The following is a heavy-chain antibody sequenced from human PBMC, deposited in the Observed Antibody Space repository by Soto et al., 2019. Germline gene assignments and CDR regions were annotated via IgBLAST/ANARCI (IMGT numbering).Heavy chain of an antibody. Sequence: ASVKVSCKASGYTFTSYAMHWVRQAPGQRLEWMGWINAGNGNTKYSQKFQGRVTITRDTSASTAYMELSSLRSEDTAVYYCARDRITGKYKNGYYGMDVWGQGTTVTVSS. D-gene: IGHD1-20*01. CDR2: INAGNGNT. CDR3: ARDRITGKYKNGYYGMDV. J-gene: IGHJ6*02. V-gene: IGHV1-3*01. CDR1: GYTFTSYA.